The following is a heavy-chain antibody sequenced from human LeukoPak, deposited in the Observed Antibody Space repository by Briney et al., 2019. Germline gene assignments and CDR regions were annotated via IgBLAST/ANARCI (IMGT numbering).Heavy chain of an antibody. CDR3: ARDLYNNSWPDGWFDP. D-gene: IGHD6-13*01. CDR2: IYYSGST. Sequence: SETLSLTCSVSGGSISSGDYYWSWIRQPPGKGLEWIGYIYYSGSTYYNPSLKSRVTISVDTSKNQFSLKLSSVTAADTAVYYCARDLYNNSWPDGWFDPWGQGTLVTVSS. CDR1: GGSISSGDYY. V-gene: IGHV4-30-4*08. J-gene: IGHJ5*02.